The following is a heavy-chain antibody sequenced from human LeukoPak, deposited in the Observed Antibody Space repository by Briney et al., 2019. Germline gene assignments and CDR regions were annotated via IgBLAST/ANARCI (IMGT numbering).Heavy chain of an antibody. D-gene: IGHD6-6*01. J-gene: IGHJ4*02. V-gene: IGHV4-34*01. Sequence: SETLSLTCAVYGGSFSGYYWSWIRQPPGKGLEWVGEINHSGSTNYNPSLKSRVTISVDTSKNQFSLKLSSVTAADTAVYYCARKSSFDYWGQGTLVTVSS. CDR2: INHSGST. CDR3: ARKSSFDY. CDR1: GGSFSGYY.